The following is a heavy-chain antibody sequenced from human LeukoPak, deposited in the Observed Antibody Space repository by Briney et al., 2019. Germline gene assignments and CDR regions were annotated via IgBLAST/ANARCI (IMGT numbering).Heavy chain of an antibody. J-gene: IGHJ6*02. D-gene: IGHD6-19*01. CDR2: INPNSGGT. CDR3: ARGESSGWYSRVYYYYGMDV. Sequence: ASVKVPCKASGYTFTGYYMHWVRQAPGQGLEWMGWINPNSGGTNYAQKFQGRVTMTRDTSISTAYMELSRLRSDDTAVYYCARGESSGWYSRVYYYYGMDVWGQGTTVTVSS. V-gene: IGHV1-2*02. CDR1: GYTFTGYY.